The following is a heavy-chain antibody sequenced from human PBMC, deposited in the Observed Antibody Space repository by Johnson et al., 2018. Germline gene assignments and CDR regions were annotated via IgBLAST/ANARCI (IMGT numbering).Heavy chain of an antibody. Sequence: QVQLVQSGGGLVQPGGSLRLSCAASGFTFSSYAMSWVRQAPGKGLEWVMIISSAFISGDATDKYYADSLKGRFSISRDNSKHTLFAQRNSLGAEDTAVYYCAGVVPGDYSVSYIWGQGTMVTVSS. CDR3: AGVVPGDYSVSYI. J-gene: IGHJ3*02. V-gene: IGHV3-30-3*01. CDR2: ISGDATDK. CDR1: GFTFSSYA. D-gene: IGHD4-17*01.